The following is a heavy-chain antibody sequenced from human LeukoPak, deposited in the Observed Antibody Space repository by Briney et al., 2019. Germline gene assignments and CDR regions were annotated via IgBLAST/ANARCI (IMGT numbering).Heavy chain of an antibody. V-gene: IGHV4-4*07. D-gene: IGHD3-22*01. CDR1: GVSTTSYH. CDR2: VHADGTS. J-gene: IGHJ4*01. Sequence: PSETLSLTCTVSGVSTTSYHWSWIRQFAGKKLEWLGRVHADGTSNYNPSLKSRVTMSVDTSKNQFSLILTSVTAADTAVYYCARDGLYSSGYSYFDYWGHRTLVTVSS. CDR3: ARDGLYSSGYSYFDY.